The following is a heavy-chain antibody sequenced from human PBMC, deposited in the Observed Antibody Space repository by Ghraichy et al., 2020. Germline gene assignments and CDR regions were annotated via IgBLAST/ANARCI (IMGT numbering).Heavy chain of an antibody. J-gene: IGHJ6*02. D-gene: IGHD3-22*01. CDR3: ARVRYYYDSSGYYPWYYYYGMDV. V-gene: IGHV4-34*01. CDR1: GGSFSGYY. CDR2: INHSGST. Sequence: SETLSLTCAVYGGSFSGYYWSWIRQPPGKGLEWIGEINHSGSTNYNPSLKSRVTISVDTSKNQFSLKLSSVTAADTAVYYCARVRYYYDSSGYYPWYYYYGMDVWGQGTTVTVSS.